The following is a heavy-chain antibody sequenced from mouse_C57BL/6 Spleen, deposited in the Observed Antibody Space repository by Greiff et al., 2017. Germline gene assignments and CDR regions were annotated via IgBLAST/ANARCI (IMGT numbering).Heavy chain of an antibody. CDR1: GYTFTSYW. Sequence: QVQLQQPGAELVRPGSSVKLSCKASGYTFTSYWMDWVKQRPGQGLEWIGNIYPSDSETHYNQKFKDKATLTVDKSSSTAYMQLSSLTSEDSAVYYCARQGVRYAMDYWGQETSDTVSS. CDR3: ARQGVRYAMDY. D-gene: IGHD2-5*01. V-gene: IGHV1-61*01. CDR2: IYPSDSET. J-gene: IGHJ4*01.